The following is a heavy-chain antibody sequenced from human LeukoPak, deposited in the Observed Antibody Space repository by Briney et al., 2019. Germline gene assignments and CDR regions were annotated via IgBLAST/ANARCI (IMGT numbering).Heavy chain of an antibody. CDR1: GYSFSSGYY. J-gene: IGHJ2*01. CDR3: ARDRADVDRAERWYFDL. Sequence: SETLSLTCTVSGYSFSSGYYWGWIRQPPGKGLEWIGSIYHSGTTYYNPSLKSRVIISVDTSKNHFSLKLSSVTAADTAVYYCARDRADVDRAERWYFDLWGRGTLVTVSS. D-gene: IGHD5-18*01. CDR2: IYHSGTT. V-gene: IGHV4-38-2*02.